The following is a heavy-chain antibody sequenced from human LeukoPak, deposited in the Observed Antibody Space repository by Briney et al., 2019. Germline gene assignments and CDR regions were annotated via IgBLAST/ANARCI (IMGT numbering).Heavy chain of an antibody. CDR3: ARGRAASSSRYYYYYYGMDV. CDR1: GGSFSGYY. J-gene: IGHJ6*02. V-gene: IGHV4-34*01. D-gene: IGHD6-13*01. CDR2: INHSGST. Sequence: KPSETLSLTCAVYGGSFSGYYWSWIRQPPGKGLGWIGEINHSGSTNYNPSLKSRVTISVDTSKNQFSLKLSSVTAADTAVYYCARGRAASSSRYYYYYYGMDVWGQGTTVTVSS.